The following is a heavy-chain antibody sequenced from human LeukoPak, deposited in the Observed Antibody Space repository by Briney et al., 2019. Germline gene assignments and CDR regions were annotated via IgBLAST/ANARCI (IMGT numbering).Heavy chain of an antibody. Sequence: SETLSLTCTVSGGSISSSSYYWGWIRQPPGKGLEWIGSIYYSGSTYYNPSLKSRVTISVDTSKNQFSLKLSSVTAADTAVYYCARTEDLSSSWYLPLSWFDPWGQGTLVTVSS. CDR2: IYYSGST. J-gene: IGHJ5*02. CDR1: GGSISSSSYY. D-gene: IGHD6-13*01. V-gene: IGHV4-39*01. CDR3: ARTEDLSSSWYLPLSWFDP.